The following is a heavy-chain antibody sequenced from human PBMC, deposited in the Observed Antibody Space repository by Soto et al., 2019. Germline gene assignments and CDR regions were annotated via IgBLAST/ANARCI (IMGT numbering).Heavy chain of an antibody. D-gene: IGHD2-15*01. CDR2: IGRSGETI. CDR1: GFTFSSFE. V-gene: IGHV3-48*03. Sequence: ILSCVGSGFTFSSFEMNWVRQTQGKGLEWLSYIGRSGETIYYADSVKGRFTISRDNAKISLFFHMNSLRDEDTGIYFLALDCRGGTASRPTFYYWGRGSLVTVCS. J-gene: IGHJ4*02. CDR3: ALDCRGGTASRPTFYY.